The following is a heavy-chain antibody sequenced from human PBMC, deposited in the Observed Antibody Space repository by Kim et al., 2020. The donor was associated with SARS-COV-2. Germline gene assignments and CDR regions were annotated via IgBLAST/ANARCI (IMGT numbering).Heavy chain of an antibody. CDR3: ARDFTVPTGRGD. D-gene: IGHD4-17*01. V-gene: IGHV3-30-3*01. CDR1: GFTFSSYA. Sequence: GGSLRLSCAASGFTFSSYAMHWVRQAPGKGLEWVAVISYDGSNKYYADSVKGRFTISRDNSKNTLYLQMNSLRAEDTAVYYCARDFTVPTGRGDWGQGTLVTVSS. CDR2: ISYDGSNK. J-gene: IGHJ4*02.